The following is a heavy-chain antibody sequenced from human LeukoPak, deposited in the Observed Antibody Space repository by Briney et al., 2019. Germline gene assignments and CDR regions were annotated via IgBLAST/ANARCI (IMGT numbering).Heavy chain of an antibody. D-gene: IGHD5-18*01. CDR2: INHSGST. V-gene: IGHV4-34*01. Sequence: PSETLSLTCAVYGGSFSGYCWSWIRQPPGKGLEWIGEINHSGSTNYNPSLKSRVTISVDTSKNQFSLKLSSVTAADTAVYYCARYRAGYSYGQWGQGTLVTVSS. CDR1: GGSFSGYC. CDR3: ARYRAGYSYGQ. J-gene: IGHJ4*02.